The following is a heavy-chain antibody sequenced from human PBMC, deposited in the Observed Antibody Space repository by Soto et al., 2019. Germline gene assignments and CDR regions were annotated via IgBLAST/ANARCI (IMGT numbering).Heavy chain of an antibody. CDR2: ISYDGSNK. J-gene: IGHJ4*02. D-gene: IGHD6-13*01. V-gene: IGHV3-30*18. CDR1: GFTFSSYG. CDR3: AKDRSPAAAGTAPFDY. Sequence: QVQLVESGGGVVQPGRSLRLSCAASGFTFSSYGMHWVRQAPGKGLEWVAVISYDGSNKHYADSVKGRFTISRDNSKNTLYLQMNSLRAEDTAVYYCAKDRSPAAAGTAPFDYWGQGTLVTVSS.